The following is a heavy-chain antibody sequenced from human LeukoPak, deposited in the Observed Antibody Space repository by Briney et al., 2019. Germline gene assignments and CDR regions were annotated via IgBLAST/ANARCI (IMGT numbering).Heavy chain of an antibody. D-gene: IGHD6-13*01. CDR1: AGSISSSSYY. J-gene: IGHJ6*03. CDR2: IYYSGST. Sequence: SETLSLTCTVSAGSISSSSYYWGWIRQPPGKGLEWMGSIYYSGSTYYNPSLKSRVTISVDTSKNQFSLKLSSVTAADTAVYYCARGRSSSFFDYYYYMDVWGKGTTVTVSS. V-gene: IGHV4-39*07. CDR3: ARGRSSSFFDYYYYMDV.